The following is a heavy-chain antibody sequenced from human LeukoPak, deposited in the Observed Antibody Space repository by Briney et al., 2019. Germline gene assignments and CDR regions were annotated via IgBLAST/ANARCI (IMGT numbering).Heavy chain of an antibody. Sequence: SETLSLTCTVSGGSISGSSYYWGWIRQPPGKGLEWIGSIYYSGSTYYNPSLKSRVTISVDTSKNQFSLKLNSVTATDTAVYYCARPIRINCGMDVWGQGTTVTVSS. CDR3: ARPIRINCGMDV. D-gene: IGHD3-3*01. V-gene: IGHV4-39*01. CDR2: IYYSGST. J-gene: IGHJ6*02. CDR1: GGSISGSSYY.